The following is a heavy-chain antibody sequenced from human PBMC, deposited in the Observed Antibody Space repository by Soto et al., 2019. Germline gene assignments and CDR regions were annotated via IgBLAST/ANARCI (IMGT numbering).Heavy chain of an antibody. V-gene: IGHV4-59*01. Sequence: SETLSLTCTVSGGSSSSYDWSWIRKPPGKGLEWIGYIYYSGSTNYNPSLKSRVTISVDTSKNQFSLKLSSVTAADTAVYCCARGVNYYDSSGYYPDYWGQGTLVTVSS. CDR2: IYYSGST. CDR1: GGSSSSYD. D-gene: IGHD3-22*01. J-gene: IGHJ4*02. CDR3: ARGVNYYDSSGYYPDY.